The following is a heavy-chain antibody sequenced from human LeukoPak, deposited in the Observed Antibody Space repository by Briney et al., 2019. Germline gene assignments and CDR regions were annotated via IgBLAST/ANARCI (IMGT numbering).Heavy chain of an antibody. CDR1: GGSFSGYY. D-gene: IGHD3-22*01. CDR3: ARGAYYYDSSGYYLDAFDI. Sequence: SEALSLTCAVYGGSFSGYYWSWIRDPTGKGLEWIGEINHSGSTNYNPSLKSRVTISVDTSKNQFSLKLSSVTAADTAVYYCARGAYYYDSSGYYLDAFDIWGQGTMVTVSS. V-gene: IGHV4-34*01. J-gene: IGHJ3*02. CDR2: INHSGST.